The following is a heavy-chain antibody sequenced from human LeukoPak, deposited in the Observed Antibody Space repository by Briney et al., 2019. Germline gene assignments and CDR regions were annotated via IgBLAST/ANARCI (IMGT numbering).Heavy chain of an antibody. CDR3: AKRTAGYNYGPNWFDP. Sequence: GGSLRLSCAASGFTFSSYAMSWVRRAPGKGLEWVSAISGSGGSTYYADSVKGRFTISRDNFKNTLYLQINSLRAEDTAVYYCAKRTAGYNYGPNWFDPWGQGTLVTVSS. CDR2: ISGSGGST. J-gene: IGHJ5*02. D-gene: IGHD5-18*01. CDR1: GFTFSSYA. V-gene: IGHV3-23*01.